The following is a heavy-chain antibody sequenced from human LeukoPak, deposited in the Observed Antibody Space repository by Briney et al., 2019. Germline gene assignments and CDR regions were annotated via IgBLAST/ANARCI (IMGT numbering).Heavy chain of an antibody. CDR1: GGTFSSYA. D-gene: IGHD3-22*01. CDR3: ARDHYYDSSGYYY. CDR2: IIPIFGTA. V-gene: IGHV1-69*05. J-gene: IGHJ4*02. Sequence: SVKVSCKASGGTFSSYAISWVRQAPGQGLEWMGGIIPIFGTANYAQKFQGRVTITTDESTSTAYMELSSLRSEDTAVYCCARDHYYDSSGYYYWGQGTLVTVSA.